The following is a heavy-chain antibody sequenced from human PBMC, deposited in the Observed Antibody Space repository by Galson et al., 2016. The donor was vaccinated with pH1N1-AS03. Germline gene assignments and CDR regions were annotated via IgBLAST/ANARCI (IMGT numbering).Heavy chain of an antibody. CDR1: GFTFSSYA. Sequence: SLRLSCAAAGFTFSSYAMYWARQAPGKGLEYVSAISGNGVSTYYANSVKGRFTISRDNSKNTLYLQMGSLRAEDMAVYYCARGPVSYSNYWFPPPDYWGQGTLVTVSS. D-gene: IGHD6-13*01. J-gene: IGHJ4*02. V-gene: IGHV3-64*01. CDR2: ISGNGVST. CDR3: ARGPVSYSNYWFPPPDY.